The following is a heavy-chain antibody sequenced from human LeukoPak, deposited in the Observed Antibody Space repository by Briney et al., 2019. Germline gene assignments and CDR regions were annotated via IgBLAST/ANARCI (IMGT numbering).Heavy chain of an antibody. D-gene: IGHD6-19*01. CDR3: ARELAVAGTENRAFDI. V-gene: IGHV3-21*01. J-gene: IGHJ3*02. CDR2: ISSSSSYI. CDR1: GFTFSSYS. Sequence: GGPLRLSCAASGFTFSSYSMNWVRQAPRKGLEWVSSISSSSSYIYYADSVKGRFTISRDNAKNSLYLQMNSLRAEDTAVYYCARELAVAGTENRAFDIWGEGTMVTVSS.